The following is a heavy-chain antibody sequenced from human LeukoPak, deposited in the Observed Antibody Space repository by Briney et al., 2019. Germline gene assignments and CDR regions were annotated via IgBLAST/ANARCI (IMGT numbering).Heavy chain of an antibody. V-gene: IGHV3-7*01. CDR2: IKQDGSEK. J-gene: IGHJ6*02. CDR3: AKVTGAYCGGDCYGMDV. Sequence: GGSLRLSCAASGFTFSSYWMSWVRQAPGKGLEWVANIKQDGSEKYYVDSVKGRFTISRDNAKNSLYLQMNSLRAEDTAVYYCAKVTGAYCGGDCYGMDVWGQGTTVTVSS. CDR1: GFTFSSYW. D-gene: IGHD2-21*01.